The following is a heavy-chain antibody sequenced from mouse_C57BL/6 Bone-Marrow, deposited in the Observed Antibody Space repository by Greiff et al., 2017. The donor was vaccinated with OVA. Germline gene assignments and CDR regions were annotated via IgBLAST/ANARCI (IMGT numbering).Heavy chain of an antibody. V-gene: IGHV1-43*01. CDR3: ARRVSYYGLDY. CDR2: INPSTGGT. Sequence: EVKVVESGPELVKPGASVKISCKASGYSFTGYYMHWVKQSSEKSLEWIGEINPSTGGTSYNQKFKGKATLTVDKSSSTAYMQLKSLTSEDSAVYYCARRVSYYGLDYWGQGTTLTVSS. D-gene: IGHD1-1*01. CDR1: GYSFTGYY. J-gene: IGHJ2*01.